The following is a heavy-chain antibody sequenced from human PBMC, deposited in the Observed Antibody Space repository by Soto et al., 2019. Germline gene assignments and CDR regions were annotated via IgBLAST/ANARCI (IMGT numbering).Heavy chain of an antibody. CDR1: GGTFSSYA. CDR2: IIPIFGTA. Sequence: SVKVSCKASGGTFSSYAIGWVRQAPGQGLEWMGGIIPIFGTANYAQKFQGRVTITADESTSTAYMELSSLRSEDTAVYYCARAYCTNGVCYYGMDVWGQGTTVTVSS. J-gene: IGHJ6*02. CDR3: ARAYCTNGVCYYGMDV. D-gene: IGHD2-8*01. V-gene: IGHV1-69*13.